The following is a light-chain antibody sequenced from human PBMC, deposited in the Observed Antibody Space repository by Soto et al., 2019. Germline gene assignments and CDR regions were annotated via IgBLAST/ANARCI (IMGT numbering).Light chain of an antibody. CDR2: GAS. Sequence: EIVLTQSPGTLSLSPGERATLSCRASQSVSTYLAWYQQQPGQAPRLLIYGASSRATGIPDRFSGSGSGTDFTRTICRLEPEDSAVYYCQQYGRTFGGGTKVEIK. J-gene: IGKJ4*01. CDR3: QQYGRT. V-gene: IGKV3-20*01. CDR1: QSVSTY.